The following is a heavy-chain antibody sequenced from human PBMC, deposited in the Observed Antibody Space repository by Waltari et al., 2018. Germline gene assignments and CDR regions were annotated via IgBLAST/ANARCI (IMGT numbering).Heavy chain of an antibody. CDR3: ARDSAFCDGCAVDL. V-gene: IGHV3-30*02. CDR2: TRFDESSK. Sequence: QVQLVESGGGVVQPGGSLGLSCTASGFNFRIYGMHWVRQAPGRGLEGVAFTRFDESSKHYSDSVKGRFTISRDNAKNSVFLQMTGLRVDDTAVYYCARDSAFCDGCAVDLWGQGTMVSVSS. D-gene: IGHD3-10*01. CDR1: GFNFRIYG. J-gene: IGHJ3*01.